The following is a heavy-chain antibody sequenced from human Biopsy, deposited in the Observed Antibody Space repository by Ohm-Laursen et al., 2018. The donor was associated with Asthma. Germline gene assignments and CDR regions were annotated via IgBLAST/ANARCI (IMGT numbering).Heavy chain of an antibody. V-gene: IGHV3-30*18. D-gene: IGHD6-13*01. CDR1: AFNFHNYG. Sequence: SLRLSCAASAFNFHNYGMNWVRRAPGKGLEWVAQILFDGRKINYPDSVKGRFTISRDNSKNMVYLQMNSLRPEDTAVYYCAKDRVAGRSYYFDYWGQGSLVSVSS. J-gene: IGHJ4*02. CDR3: AKDRVAGRSYYFDY. CDR2: ILFDGRKI.